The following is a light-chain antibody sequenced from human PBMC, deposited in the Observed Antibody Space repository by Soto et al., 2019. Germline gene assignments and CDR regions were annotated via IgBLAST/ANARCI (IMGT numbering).Light chain of an antibody. CDR3: SSYTSSSTRV. Sequence: QSVLTQPASVSGSPGQSITISCTGTSSDVGGYNYDSWYQQHPGKAPKLMIYDVSNRPSGVSNRFSGSKSGNTASLTISGLQAEDEADYYCSSYTSSSTRVFGGGTKLTVL. CDR1: SSDVGGYNY. V-gene: IGLV2-14*01. J-gene: IGLJ2*01. CDR2: DVS.